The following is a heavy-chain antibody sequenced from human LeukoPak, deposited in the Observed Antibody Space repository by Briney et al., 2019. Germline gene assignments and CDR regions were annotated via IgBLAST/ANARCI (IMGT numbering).Heavy chain of an antibody. J-gene: IGHJ4*02. D-gene: IGHD1-1*01. CDR3: ARKTGMTGEAFEY. CDR1: GFTFSNYW. CDR2: IKVDGSEK. Sequence: GGSLRLSCAASGFTFSNYWMNWVRQAPGKGLEWVANIKVDGSEKYYLDSVKGRFTISRDNAKNSVYLQMNSLRTEDTAIYYCARKTGMTGEAFEYWGQGTLVTVSS. V-gene: IGHV3-7*03.